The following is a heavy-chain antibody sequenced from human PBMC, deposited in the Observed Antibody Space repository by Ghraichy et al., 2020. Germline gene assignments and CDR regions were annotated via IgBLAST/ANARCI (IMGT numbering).Heavy chain of an antibody. V-gene: IGHV1-18*01. Sequence: ASVKVSCKASGSPFVSQHFNWVRQAPGQGLEWMGWISAYNGDTNYAQKFQDRVTMTTDTSTNTAYIELRSLTSDDTAVYYCASADGSGSYYMGNAFEIWGQGTMVTVAS. J-gene: IGHJ3*02. CDR3: ASADGSGSYYMGNAFEI. CDR1: GSPFVSQH. CDR2: ISAYNGDT. D-gene: IGHD3-10*01.